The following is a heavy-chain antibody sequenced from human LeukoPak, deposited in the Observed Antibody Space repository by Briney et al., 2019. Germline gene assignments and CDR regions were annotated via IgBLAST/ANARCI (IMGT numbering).Heavy chain of an antibody. Sequence: GSLRLSCAASGFDFSSNWMHWVRHAPGQGLVWVSRFKGDGISTNYADSVKGRFTISRDIAKNTLYLQMNSLRAEDTGVYYCAKDHYWSIDYWGRGTLVTVSS. J-gene: IGHJ4*02. D-gene: IGHD3-3*01. CDR2: FKGDGIST. CDR1: GFDFSSNW. V-gene: IGHV3-74*01. CDR3: AKDHYWSIDY.